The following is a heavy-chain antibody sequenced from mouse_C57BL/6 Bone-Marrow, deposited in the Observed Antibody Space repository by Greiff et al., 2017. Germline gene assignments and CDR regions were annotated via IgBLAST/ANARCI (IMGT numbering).Heavy chain of an antibody. D-gene: IGHD1-1*02. Sequence: EVKVEESGPGLVKPSQSLSLTCSVTGYSITSGYYWNWIRQFPGNKLEWMGYISYDGSNNYNPSLKNRISITRDTSKNQFFLKLNSVTTEDTATYYCARAGGTMAFDYWGQGTTLTVSS. CDR2: ISYDGSN. CDR3: ARAGGTMAFDY. CDR1: GYSITSGYY. J-gene: IGHJ2*01. V-gene: IGHV3-6*01.